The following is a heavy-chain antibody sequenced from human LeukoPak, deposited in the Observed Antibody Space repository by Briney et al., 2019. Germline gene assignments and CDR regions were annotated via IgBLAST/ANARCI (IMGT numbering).Heavy chain of an antibody. CDR2: IKADGSEK. V-gene: IGHV3-7*01. CDR1: GFTFTNYW. D-gene: IGHD3-22*01. CDR3: ARGVNYYDSSGYYGY. Sequence: GGSLRLSCAASGFTFTNYWMSWVRQAPGKGLEWVANIKADGSEKFYVDSVKGRFTISRDNAKNTLYLQMNSLRAEDTAVYYCARGVNYYDSSGYYGYWGQGTLVTVSS. J-gene: IGHJ4*02.